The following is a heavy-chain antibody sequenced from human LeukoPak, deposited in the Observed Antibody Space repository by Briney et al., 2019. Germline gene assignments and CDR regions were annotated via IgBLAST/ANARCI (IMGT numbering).Heavy chain of an antibody. J-gene: IGHJ3*02. Sequence: GGSLRLSCVVSGFTFSNAWMSWVRQAPGKGLEWVGRIKSKTDGGKTDYAAPVKGRFSISRDDSKNTLHVQMNSLKTEDTAVYYCTTAPYYYGLGSHLSKIGVFDIWGQGTMVTVSS. V-gene: IGHV3-15*01. CDR3: TTAPYYYGLGSHLSKIGVFDI. CDR1: GFTFSNAW. CDR2: IKSKTDGGKT. D-gene: IGHD3-10*01.